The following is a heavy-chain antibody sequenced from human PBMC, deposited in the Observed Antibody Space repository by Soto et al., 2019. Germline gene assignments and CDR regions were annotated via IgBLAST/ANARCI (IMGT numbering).Heavy chain of an antibody. CDR2: IYYTGTT. Sequence: SETLSLTCTVSGGSISSYYWSWIRQPPGKGLEWIGYIYYTGTTNYNPSLKSRVTISVDTSKNQFSLKLSSVTTADTAVYYCKKLPWADYGGIFDPWGQGTLVTVSS. CDR1: GGSISSYY. D-gene: IGHD4-17*01. V-gene: IGHV4-59*01. J-gene: IGHJ5*02. CDR3: KKLPWADYGGIFDP.